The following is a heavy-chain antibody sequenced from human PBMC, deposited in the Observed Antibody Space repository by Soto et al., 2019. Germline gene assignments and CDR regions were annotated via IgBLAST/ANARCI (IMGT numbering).Heavy chain of an antibody. CDR1: GFTFSDYP. V-gene: IGHV3-21*06. Sequence: GGSLRLSCAASGFTFSDYPLHWVRRAPGKGLEWVSSISGVRDYIRYADSVKGRFAISRDNAKTSLYLQMNSLTAEDTAVYYCAREGVHNYTEYYFDYWGQGTLVTVSS. D-gene: IGHD3-10*01. J-gene: IGHJ4*02. CDR2: ISGVRDYI. CDR3: AREGVHNYTEYYFDY.